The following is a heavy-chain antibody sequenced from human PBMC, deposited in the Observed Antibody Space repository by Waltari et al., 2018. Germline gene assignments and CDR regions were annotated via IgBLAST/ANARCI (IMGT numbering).Heavy chain of an antibody. V-gene: IGHV4-38-2*01. J-gene: IGHJ4*02. CDR2: IYHSGRT. CDR1: GYSISSGYY. Sequence: QVQLQESGPGLVKPSETLSLTCAVSGYSISSGYYWGWIRQPPGKGLEWIGSIYHSGRTPHNPSLKSRVTRSVDTSKNQYSLKLSSVTAADTAVYYCARLDIAAYFDYWGQGTLVTVSS. CDR3: ARLDIAAYFDY. D-gene: IGHD6-13*01.